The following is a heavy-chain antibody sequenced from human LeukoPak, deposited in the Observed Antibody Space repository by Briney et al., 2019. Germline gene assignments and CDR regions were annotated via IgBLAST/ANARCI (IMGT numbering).Heavy chain of an antibody. CDR3: ARDLNPLVRHMLVVTAIVPAAFDI. CDR1: GFTFNSYP. Sequence: GGPVRLSCAASGFTFNSYPMHGLPHAPGKGLEDVSNISNRGHSTYYAISVKGRFTISRDNSKTTLYLQMGSLRADDMAVYYCARDLNPLVRHMLVVTAIVPAAFDIWGQGTMVTVSS. J-gene: IGHJ3*02. CDR2: ISNRGHST. V-gene: IGHV3-64*01. D-gene: IGHD2-21*02.